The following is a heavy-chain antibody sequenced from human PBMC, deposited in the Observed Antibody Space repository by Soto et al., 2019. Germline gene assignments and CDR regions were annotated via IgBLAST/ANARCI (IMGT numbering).Heavy chain of an antibody. V-gene: IGHV3-23*01. D-gene: IGHD1-1*01. CDR3: AKSSGAGTTHYCGMDV. CDR2: ISGSGGST. Sequence: EVQLLESGGGLVQPGGSLRLSCAASGFTFSSYAMSWVRQAPGKGLEWVSAISGSGGSTYYADSVKGRFTISRDNSKNTLYLQMNSLRAEDTAVYYCAKSSGAGTTHYCGMDVWGQGTTVTVSS. CDR1: GFTFSSYA. J-gene: IGHJ6*02.